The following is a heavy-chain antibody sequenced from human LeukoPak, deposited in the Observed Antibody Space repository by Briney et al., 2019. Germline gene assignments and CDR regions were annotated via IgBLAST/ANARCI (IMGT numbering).Heavy chain of an antibody. CDR2: IYYSGST. Sequence: PAETLSLTCTVSGGSISSYYWSWIRQPPGKVLEWIGYIYYSGSTNYNPSLKSRVTISVDTSKNQFSLKLSSVTAADTAVYYCARGCVDWAVGDSSGWYSFDYWGQGTLVTVSS. V-gene: IGHV4-59*12. CDR3: ARGCVDWAVGDSSGWYSFDY. D-gene: IGHD6-19*01. CDR1: GGSISSYY. J-gene: IGHJ4*02.